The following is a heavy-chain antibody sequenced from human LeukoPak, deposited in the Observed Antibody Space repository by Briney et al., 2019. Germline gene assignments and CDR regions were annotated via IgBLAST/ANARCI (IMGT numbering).Heavy chain of an antibody. CDR2: MNPNSGNT. CDR1: GYTFTSYD. CDR3: ARGPMVRGVTYDY. J-gene: IGHJ4*02. V-gene: IGHV1-8*01. D-gene: IGHD3-10*01. Sequence: ASVKVSCKASGYTFTSYDINWVRQATGQGLEWMGWMNPNSGNTGYAQKFQGRVTITADESTSTAYMELSSLRSEDTAVYYCARGPMVRGVTYDYWGQGTLVTVSS.